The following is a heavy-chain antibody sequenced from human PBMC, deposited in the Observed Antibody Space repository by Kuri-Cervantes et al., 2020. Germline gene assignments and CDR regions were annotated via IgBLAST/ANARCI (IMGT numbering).Heavy chain of an antibody. CDR3: ARDSQRGPRGGSCTDY. Sequence: GESLKISCAASGFTFSDYYMSWTHQAPGKGLEWVSYISSSGSTIYYADSVKGRFTISRDNAKNSLYLQMNSLRAEDTAVYYCARDSQRGPRGGSCTDYWGQGTLVTVSS. J-gene: IGHJ4*02. CDR1: GFTFSDYY. D-gene: IGHD2-15*01. CDR2: ISSSGSTI. V-gene: IGHV3-11*01.